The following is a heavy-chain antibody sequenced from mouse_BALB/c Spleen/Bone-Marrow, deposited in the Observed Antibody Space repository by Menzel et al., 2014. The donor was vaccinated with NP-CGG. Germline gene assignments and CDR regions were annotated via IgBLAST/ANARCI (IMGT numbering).Heavy chain of an antibody. D-gene: IGHD4-1*02. Sequence: VQLQQSGGDLVKPGGSLKLSWAASGFTFSSYGMSWVRQTPDKRLEWVATINNGGTYTYYPDSVKGRFTISRDNAKNTLYLQMSSLKSEDTAMYYCALNWDSAYWGQGTLVTVSA. J-gene: IGHJ3*01. CDR1: GFTFSSYG. CDR2: INNGGTYT. CDR3: ALNWDSAY. V-gene: IGHV5-6*01.